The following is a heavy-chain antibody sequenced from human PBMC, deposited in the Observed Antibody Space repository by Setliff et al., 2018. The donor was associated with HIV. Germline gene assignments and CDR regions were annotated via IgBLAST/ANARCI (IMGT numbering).Heavy chain of an antibody. D-gene: IGHD2-8*01. CDR3: ARHSPNVGVRGDAFDI. V-gene: IGHV4-59*08. J-gene: IGHJ3*02. Sequence: SETLSLTCTVSGGSISSHYWIRIRQPPGKGLEWIGYIHYSGATNYNPSLKSRVTIPLDTSRTQFSLRLSSVTAADTAVYYCARHSPNVGVRGDAFDIWGQGTVVTVSS. CDR1: GGSISSHY. CDR2: IHYSGAT.